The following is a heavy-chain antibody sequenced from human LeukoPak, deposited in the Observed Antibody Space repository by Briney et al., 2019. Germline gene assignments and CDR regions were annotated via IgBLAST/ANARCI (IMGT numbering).Heavy chain of an antibody. Sequence: PSETLSLTCTVSGGSISSYYWSWIRQPPGKGLEWIGYIYYSGSTNYNPSLKSRVTISVDTSKNQFSLKLSSATAADTAVYYCARKRGYSGYVDYWGQGTLVTVSS. CDR1: GGSISSYY. CDR3: ARKRGYSGYVDY. D-gene: IGHD5-12*01. V-gene: IGHV4-59*01. J-gene: IGHJ4*02. CDR2: IYYSGST.